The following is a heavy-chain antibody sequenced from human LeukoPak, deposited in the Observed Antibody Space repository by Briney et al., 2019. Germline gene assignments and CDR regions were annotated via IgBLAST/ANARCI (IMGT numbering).Heavy chain of an antibody. Sequence: AGGSLRLSCAASGFTFSSYGMHWVRQAPGKGLEWVAVMSYDRSKEYYADSVKGRFTISRDNSKNTLYLQMNSLRVEDTAVYYCLVWKHVFDRWGQGTLVTVSS. V-gene: IGHV3-30*03. D-gene: IGHD5/OR15-5a*01. J-gene: IGHJ5*02. CDR1: GFTFSSYG. CDR2: MSYDRSKE. CDR3: LVWKHVFDR.